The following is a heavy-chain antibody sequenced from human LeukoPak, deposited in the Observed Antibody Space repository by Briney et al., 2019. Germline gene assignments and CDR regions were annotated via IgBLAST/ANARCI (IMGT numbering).Heavy chain of an antibody. CDR1: GGSISSSSYY. J-gene: IGHJ5*02. CDR2: IYHSGST. V-gene: IGHV4-39*01. D-gene: IGHD2-8*01. Sequence: PSETLSLTCTVSGGSISSSSYYCGWIRQPPGKGLEWIGSIYHSGSTHYNPSLKSRVTLSVETSKNQFSLKLSSVTAADTALYYCAGSTYDNWFDPWGQGTLVTVSS. CDR3: AGSTYDNWFDP.